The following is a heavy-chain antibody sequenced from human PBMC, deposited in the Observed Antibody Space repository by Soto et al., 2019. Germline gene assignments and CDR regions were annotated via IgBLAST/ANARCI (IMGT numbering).Heavy chain of an antibody. CDR2: IIPIFGTA. CDR3: ASTYYYDSSGYAFPVPFDP. D-gene: IGHD3-22*01. V-gene: IGHV1-69*13. CDR1: GGTFSSYA. Sequence: SVKVSCKASGGTFSSYAISWVRQAPGQGLEWMGGIIPIFGTANYAQKFQGRVTITADESTSTAYMELSSLRSEDTAVYYCASTYYYDSSGYAFPVPFDPWGQGTMVTVYS. J-gene: IGHJ5*02.